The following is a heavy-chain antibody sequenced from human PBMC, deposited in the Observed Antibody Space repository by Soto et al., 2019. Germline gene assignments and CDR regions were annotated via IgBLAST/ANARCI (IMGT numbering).Heavy chain of an antibody. CDR1: GYTFTSYG. Sequence: QVQLVQSGAEVKKPGASVKVSCKASGYTFTSYGISWVRQAPGQGLEWMGWISAYNGNTNDAQKLQGRVTRTTDTSTSTASMELRSLRSDDTAVSCCARDWAAAGPFDSWGQGTLVTVSS. D-gene: IGHD6-13*01. V-gene: IGHV1-18*01. CDR3: ARDWAAAGPFDS. J-gene: IGHJ4*02. CDR2: ISAYNGNT.